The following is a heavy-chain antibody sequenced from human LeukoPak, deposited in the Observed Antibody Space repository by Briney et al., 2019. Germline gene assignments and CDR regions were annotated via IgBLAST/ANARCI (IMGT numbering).Heavy chain of an antibody. CDR2: IYTSGST. V-gene: IGHV4-61*02. CDR1: GGSISSGSYY. Sequence: SETLSLTCTVSGGSISSGSYYWSWIRQPAGKGLEWIGRIYTSGSTNYNPSLKSRVTISVDTSKNQFSLKLSSVTAADTAVYYCARDRGYCSSTSCNGALDYWGQGTLVTVSS. CDR3: ARDRGYCSSTSCNGALDY. J-gene: IGHJ4*02. D-gene: IGHD2-2*01.